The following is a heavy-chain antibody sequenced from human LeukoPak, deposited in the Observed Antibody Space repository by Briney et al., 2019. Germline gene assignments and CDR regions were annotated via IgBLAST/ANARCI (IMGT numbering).Heavy chain of an antibody. CDR3: ARDHSWVHPQTYYYYYYMDV. CDR1: GYTFTGYY. V-gene: IGHV1-2*02. Sequence: RASVKVSCKASGYTFTGYYMHWVRQAPGQGLEWMGWINPNSGGTNYAQKFQGRVTMTRDTSISTAYMELSRLRSDDTAVYYCARDHSWVHPQTYYYYYYMDVWGKGTTVTVSS. D-gene: IGHD1-1*01. CDR2: INPNSGGT. J-gene: IGHJ6*03.